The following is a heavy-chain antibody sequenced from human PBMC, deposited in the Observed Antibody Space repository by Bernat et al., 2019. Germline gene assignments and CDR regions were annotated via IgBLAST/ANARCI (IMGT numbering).Heavy chain of an antibody. CDR3: ARDPQFRGLSQGVYDY. CDR1: GGTFSSYT. J-gene: IGHJ4*02. V-gene: IGHV1-69*08. CDR2: IIPILGIA. D-gene: IGHD3-10*01. Sequence: QVQLVQSGAEVKKPGSSVKVSCKASGGTFSSYTISWVRQAPGQGLEWMGRIIPILGIANYAQKFQGRVTITADKSTSTAYMELSSLRSEDTAVYYCARDPQFRGLSQGVYDYWGQGTLVTVSS.